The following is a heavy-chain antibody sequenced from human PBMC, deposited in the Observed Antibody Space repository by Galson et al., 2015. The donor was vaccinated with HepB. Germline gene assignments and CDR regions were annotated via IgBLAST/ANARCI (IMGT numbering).Heavy chain of an antibody. J-gene: IGHJ4*02. V-gene: IGHV3-15*01. Sequence: SLRLSCAASGFTFSNAWMSWVRQAPGKGLEWVGRIKSKTDGGTTDYAAPVKGRFTISRDDSKNTLYLQMNSLKTEDTAVYYCTTDLLLWFGELFFHWGQGTLVTVSS. CDR2: IKSKTDGGTT. CDR1: GFTFSNAW. D-gene: IGHD3-10*01. CDR3: TTDLLLWFGELFFH.